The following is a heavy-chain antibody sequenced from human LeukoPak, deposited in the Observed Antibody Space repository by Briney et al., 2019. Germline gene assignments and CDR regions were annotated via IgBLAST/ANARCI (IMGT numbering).Heavy chain of an antibody. Sequence: PGGSLRLSCAASGFALSTNKKNWVRQAPGKGLEWIADITISGHTKNYADSVKGRFTISRDNARTSLYLQMNSLRVEDTGVYYCARGDFDADLWGQGTLVTVSS. CDR3: ARGDFDADL. J-gene: IGHJ5*02. CDR1: GFALSTNK. V-gene: IGHV3-48*03. D-gene: IGHD3-16*01. CDR2: ITISGHTK.